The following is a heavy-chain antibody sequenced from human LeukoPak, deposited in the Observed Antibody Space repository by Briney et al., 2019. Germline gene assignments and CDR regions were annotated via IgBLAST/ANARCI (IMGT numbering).Heavy chain of an antibody. V-gene: IGHV4-39*01. CDR3: AGSSSSGYQVY. CDR1: GGSISSSSYY. CDR2: IYYSGST. Sequence: SETLSLTCTVSGGSISSSSYYWGWIRQPPGKGLEWIGSIYYSGSTYYNPSLKSRVTISADTSKNQFSLKLSSVTAADTAVYYCAGSSSSGYQVYWGQGTLVTVSS. D-gene: IGHD6-13*01. J-gene: IGHJ4*02.